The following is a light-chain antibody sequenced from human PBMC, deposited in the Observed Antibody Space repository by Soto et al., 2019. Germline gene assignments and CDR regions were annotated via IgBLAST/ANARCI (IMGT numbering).Light chain of an antibody. CDR3: QQYNSYSWT. CDR2: KAS. V-gene: IGKV1-5*03. Sequence: DIQMTHSPSTLSSSVGHRVTITCRASQSISSWLAWYQQKPGKVPKLLIYKASSLESGGPSRFSDSGSATEFTLTISSLQPDDFVTYYCQQYNSYSWTFGQGTKVEIK. J-gene: IGKJ1*01. CDR1: QSISSW.